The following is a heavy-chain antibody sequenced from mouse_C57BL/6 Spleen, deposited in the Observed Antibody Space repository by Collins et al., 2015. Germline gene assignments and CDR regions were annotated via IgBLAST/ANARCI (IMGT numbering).Heavy chain of an antibody. CDR1: GFSLSTSGMG. J-gene: IGHJ2*01. CDR2: IYWDDDK. V-gene: IGHV8-12*01. Sequence: QVTLKRVLALGILQSSQTLSLTCSFSGFSLSTSGMGVSWIRQPSGKGLEWLAHIYWDDDKRYNPSLKSRLTISKDTSRNQVFLKITSVDTADTATYYCARRAHYYGSYYFDYWGQGTTLTVSS. CDR3: ARRAHYYGSYYFDY. D-gene: IGHD1-1*01.